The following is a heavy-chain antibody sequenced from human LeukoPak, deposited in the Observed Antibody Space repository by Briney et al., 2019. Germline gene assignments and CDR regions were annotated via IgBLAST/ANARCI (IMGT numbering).Heavy chain of an antibody. CDR3: VKTFQYSSNWYDY. CDR1: GFTVSSNY. CDR2: ISAGGGGT. D-gene: IGHD6-6*01. V-gene: IGHV3-23*01. Sequence: QSGDSLRLSCATSGFTVSSNYMSWVRQAPGKGLEWVSSISAGGGGTSYADSVKGRITISRDNSKNTVYLQMNSLRAEDTAVYFCVKTFQYSSNWYDYWGQGTLVTVSS. J-gene: IGHJ5*01.